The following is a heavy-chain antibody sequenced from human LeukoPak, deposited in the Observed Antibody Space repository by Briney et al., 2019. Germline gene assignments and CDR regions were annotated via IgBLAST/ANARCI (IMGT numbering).Heavy chain of an antibody. CDR2: ISSSGNTI. CDR3: ARDQPYYDYVWGSYLHWFDP. J-gene: IGHJ5*02. CDR1: GFTFSDYY. V-gene: IGHV3-11*01. D-gene: IGHD3-16*01. Sequence: GSLRLSCAASGFTFSDYYMSWIRQAPGKGLGLVSYISSSGNTIYYADSVNGRFTISRDNAKNSLYLQMNSLRAEATAVYYSARDQPYYDYVWGSYLHWFDPWGQGTLVTVSS.